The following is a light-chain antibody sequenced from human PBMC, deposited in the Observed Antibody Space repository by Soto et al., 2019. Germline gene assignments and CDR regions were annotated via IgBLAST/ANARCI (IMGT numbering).Light chain of an antibody. V-gene: IGKV1-39*01. CDR3: QQSYGTPPT. CDR2: AAS. Sequence: DIHMTQSPSSLSASVGDRVTITCRASQSISSYVNWYQQKSGQAPKLLIYAASSLRSGVPSRFSGTGSGTDFTPTITSLQPEDFASYHCQQSYGTPPTFGQWTKLEIK. J-gene: IGKJ2*01. CDR1: QSISSY.